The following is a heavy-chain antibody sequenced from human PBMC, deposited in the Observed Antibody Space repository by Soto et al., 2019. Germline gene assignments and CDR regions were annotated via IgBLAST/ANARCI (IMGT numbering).Heavy chain of an antibody. J-gene: IGHJ6*02. V-gene: IGHV3-21*01. D-gene: IGHD5-12*01. CDR1: GFTFSSYS. CDR3: AGYDYYYYGMDV. CDR2: ISSSSSYI. Sequence: LRLSCAASGFTFSSYSMNWVRQAPGKGLEWVSSISSSSSYIYYADSVKGRFTISRDNAKNSLYLQMNSLRAEDTAVYYCAGYDYYYYGMDVWGQGTTVTVSS.